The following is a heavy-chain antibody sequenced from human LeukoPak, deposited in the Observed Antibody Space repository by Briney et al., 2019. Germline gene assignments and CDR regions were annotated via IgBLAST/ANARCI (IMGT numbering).Heavy chain of an antibody. CDR3: ARGHGGYSYGYRATSFRGEWGYWFDP. CDR2: IDWDDDK. CDR1: GFSLSTSGMC. J-gene: IGHJ5*02. V-gene: IGHV2-70*20. D-gene: IGHD5-18*01. Sequence: SGPTLVNPTQTLTLTCTFSGFSLSTSGMCVSWVRQPPGKALEWLALIDWDDDKYYSTSLKTRLTISKDTSKNQVVLTMTNMDPVDTATYYCARGHGGYSYGYRATSFRGEWGYWFDPWGQGTLVTVSS.